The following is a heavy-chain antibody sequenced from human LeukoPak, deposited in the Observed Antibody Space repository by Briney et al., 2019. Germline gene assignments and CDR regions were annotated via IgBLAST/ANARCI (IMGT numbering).Heavy chain of an antibody. V-gene: IGHV4-59*01. CDR2: IYYSGST. CDR3: ARYSLYDYVWGSHRQTFAFDY. J-gene: IGHJ4*02. Sequence: SETLSLTCTVSGGSISSYYWSWIRQPPGKGLEWIGYIYYSGSTNYNPSLRSRVTISVDTSKNQFSLKLSSVTAADTAVYYCARYSLYDYVWGSHRQTFAFDYWGPGTLVTVSS. D-gene: IGHD3-16*02. CDR1: GGSISSYY.